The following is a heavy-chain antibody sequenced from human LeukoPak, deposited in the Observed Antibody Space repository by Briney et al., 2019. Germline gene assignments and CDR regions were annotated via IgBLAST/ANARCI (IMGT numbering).Heavy chain of an antibody. CDR3: TRHSDSSGWYAGIDAFDI. CDR1: GLTSSGSA. D-gene: IGHD6-19*01. V-gene: IGHV3-73*01. Sequence: GGSLRLSCAASGLTSSGSAMHWVRQASGKGLEWVGRIGSRANTYATAYAASVKGRFTISRDDPKNRAYLQMNSLKTEDTAVYYCTRHSDSSGWYAGIDAFDIWGQGTMVTVSS. CDR2: IGSRANTYAT. J-gene: IGHJ3*02.